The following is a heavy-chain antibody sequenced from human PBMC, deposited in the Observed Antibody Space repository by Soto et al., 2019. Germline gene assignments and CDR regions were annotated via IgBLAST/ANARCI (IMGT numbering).Heavy chain of an antibody. CDR3: AKDGTSSSWYDTYYYYGMDV. V-gene: IGHV3-23*01. CDR2: ISGSGGST. Sequence: EVQLLESGGGLVQPGGSLRLSCAASGFTFSSYAMSWVRQAPGKGLEWVSAISGSGGSTYYADSVKGRFTISRDNSKNTLYLQMNSLRAEETAVYYCAKDGTSSSWYDTYYYYGMDVWGQGTTVTVSS. J-gene: IGHJ6*02. D-gene: IGHD6-13*01. CDR1: GFTFSSYA.